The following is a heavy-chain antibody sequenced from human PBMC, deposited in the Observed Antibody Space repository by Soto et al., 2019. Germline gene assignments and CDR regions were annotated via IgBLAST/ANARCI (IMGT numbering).Heavy chain of an antibody. CDR1: GFTFSSYA. CDR2: MSYDGSNK. J-gene: IGHJ4*02. Sequence: QVQLVESGGGVVQPGRSLRLSCAASGFTFSSYAMHWVRQAPGKGLEWVAVMSYDGSNKYYADSVKGRFTISRDNSKNTLYLQMNSLRAEDTAVYYCARFNGCSGGSCYPYFDYWGQGTLVTVSS. D-gene: IGHD2-15*01. CDR3: ARFNGCSGGSCYPYFDY. V-gene: IGHV3-30-3*01.